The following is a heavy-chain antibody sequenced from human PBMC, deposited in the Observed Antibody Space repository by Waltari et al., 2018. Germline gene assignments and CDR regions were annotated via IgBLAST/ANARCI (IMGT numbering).Heavy chain of an antibody. D-gene: IGHD3-22*01. CDR2: IYHSGST. CDR3: ARARFYDSSGYLAGAFDI. CDR1: VYSISSGYY. J-gene: IGHJ3*02. Sequence: QVQLQESGPGLVKPSETLSLPCAVSVYSISSGYYGAWIRQPPGKGREWIGSIYHSGSTYYNPSLKSRVTISVDTSKNQFSLKLSSVTAADTAVYYCARARFYDSSGYLAGAFDIWGQGTMVTVSS. V-gene: IGHV4-38-2*01.